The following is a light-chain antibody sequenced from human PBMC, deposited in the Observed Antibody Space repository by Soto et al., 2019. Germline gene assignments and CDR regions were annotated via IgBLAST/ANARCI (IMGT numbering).Light chain of an antibody. J-gene: IGKJ2*01. CDR1: HSIGTC. CDR3: QQYNTYPST. CDR2: KAS. Sequence: DIQMTQSPSTLSASVGDRVSITCRASHSIGTCLAWHQQKPGKAPKSLINKASNLETVVPSRFNGSGSGTAFTLTIISLQPDDFATYFCQQYNTYPSTFGEGTKLEIK. V-gene: IGKV1-5*03.